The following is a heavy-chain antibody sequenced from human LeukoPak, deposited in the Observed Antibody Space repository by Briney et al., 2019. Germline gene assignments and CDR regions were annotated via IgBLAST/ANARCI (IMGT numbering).Heavy chain of an antibody. CDR3: ARAQTN. J-gene: IGHJ4*02. Sequence: GGSLRLSCAASGFTFSSNPMNWVRQAAGKGREWGSYISSGSTTIYYADSVKGRFTISRDNAKSSLYLQMNSLRAEDTAVYYCARAQTNWGQGTLVTVSS. CDR1: GFTFSSNP. CDR2: ISSGSTTI. D-gene: IGHD4-11*01. V-gene: IGHV3-48*01.